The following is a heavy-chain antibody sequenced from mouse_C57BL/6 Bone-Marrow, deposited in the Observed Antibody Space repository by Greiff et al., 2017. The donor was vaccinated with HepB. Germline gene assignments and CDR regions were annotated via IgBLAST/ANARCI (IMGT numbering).Heavy chain of an antibody. J-gene: IGHJ1*03. CDR1: GYTFTGYW. CDR3: ARGLLYYGSSYWYFDV. D-gene: IGHD1-1*01. Sequence: QVQLKESGAELMKPGASVKLSCKATGYTFTGYWIEWVKQRPGHGLEWIGEILPGSGSTNYNEKFKGKATFTADTSSNTAYMQLSSLTTEDSAIYYCARGLLYYGSSYWYFDVWGTGTTVTVSS. V-gene: IGHV1-9*01. CDR2: ILPGSGST.